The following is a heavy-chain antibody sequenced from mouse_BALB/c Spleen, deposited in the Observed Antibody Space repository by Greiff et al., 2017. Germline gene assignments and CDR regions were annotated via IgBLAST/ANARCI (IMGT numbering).Heavy chain of an antibody. Sequence: EVQLVESGGGLVEPGGSLRLSCATSGFTFTDYYMSWVRQPPGKALEWLGFIRNKANGYPTEYSASVKGRFTITRDNSKSILYLQMNTLRAEDNATYSGARDIVSIDGYYHPMDYWGQGTSVTVSS. CDR3: ARDIVSIDGYYHPMDY. V-gene: IGHV7-3*02. CDR1: GFTFTDYY. J-gene: IGHJ4*01. D-gene: IGHD2-3*01. CDR2: IRNKANGYPT.